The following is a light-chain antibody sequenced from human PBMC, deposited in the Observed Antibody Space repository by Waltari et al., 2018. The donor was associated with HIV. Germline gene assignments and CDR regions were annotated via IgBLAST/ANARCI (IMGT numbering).Light chain of an antibody. CDR2: EGT. Sequence: QSALTQPASVSGSPGQSITISCTGTSSDVGSYNLVSWYQQHPGKAPKFMIYEGTKRPSGVFNRFSGSKSDNPASLTISGLQAEDEADYHCCSYAANNTLLFGGGTKLTVL. J-gene: IGLJ3*02. V-gene: IGLV2-23*01. CDR3: CSYAANNTLL. CDR1: SSDVGSYNL.